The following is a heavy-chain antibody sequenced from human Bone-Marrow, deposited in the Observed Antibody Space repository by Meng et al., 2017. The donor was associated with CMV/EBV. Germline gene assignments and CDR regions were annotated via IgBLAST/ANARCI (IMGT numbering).Heavy chain of an antibody. V-gene: IGHV5-51*01. D-gene: IGHD3-9*01. J-gene: IGHJ4*02. CDR2: IYPGDSDT. CDR1: GFTVSSNE. Sequence: GESLKISCAASGFTVSSNEMSWVRQMPGKGLEWMGIIYPGDSDTRYSPSFQGQVTISADKSISTAYLQWSSLKASDTAMYYCARHLTGYYLFDYWGQGTLVTVSS. CDR3: ARHLTGYYLFDY.